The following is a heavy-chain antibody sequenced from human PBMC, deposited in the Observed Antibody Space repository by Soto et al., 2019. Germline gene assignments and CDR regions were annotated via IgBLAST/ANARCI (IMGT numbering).Heavy chain of an antibody. V-gene: IGHV3-11*01. CDR2: ISNSGTTI. Sequence: GGSLRLSCAASGFTCSDFYMTWIRQAPGKGLEWLSYISNSGTTIYYSDSVKGRFTISRDNAKKSLYLQTNSLRAEDTAIYYCARDSTEYYYYSSGYYKVNWFYPWGQGNLLTV. CDR1: GFTCSDFY. J-gene: IGHJ5*02. CDR3: ARDSTEYYYYSSGYYKVNWFYP. D-gene: IGHD3-22*01.